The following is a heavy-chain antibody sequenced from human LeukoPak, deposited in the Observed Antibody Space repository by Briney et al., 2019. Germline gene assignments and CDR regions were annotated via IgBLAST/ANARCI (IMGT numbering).Heavy chain of an antibody. V-gene: IGHV3-48*02. D-gene: IGHD3-10*01. CDR2: ISSSSSTI. CDR3: ARDGMVRGVIIWDAFGI. Sequence: PGGSLRLSGAASGFTFSSYSMNWVRQAPGKGLEWVSYISSSSSTIYYADSVKGRFTISRDNAKNSLYLQMNSLRDEDTAVYYCARDGMVRGVIIWDAFGIWGQGTMVTVSS. J-gene: IGHJ3*02. CDR1: GFTFSSYS.